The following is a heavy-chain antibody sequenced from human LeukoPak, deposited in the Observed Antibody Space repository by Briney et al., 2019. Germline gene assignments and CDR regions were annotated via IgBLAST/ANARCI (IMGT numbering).Heavy chain of an antibody. V-gene: IGHV3-21*04. J-gene: IGHJ6*03. CDR1: GFTFSSYS. CDR2: ISSSSSYI. Sequence: GGSLRLSCAASGFTFSSYSMNWVRQAPGKGLEWVSSISSSSSYIYYADSVKGRFTISRDNAKNSLYLQMNSLRAEDTAVYYCAVYYGSGSYRDYYYYYMDVWGKGTTVTISS. CDR3: AVYYGSGSYRDYYYYYMDV. D-gene: IGHD3-10*01.